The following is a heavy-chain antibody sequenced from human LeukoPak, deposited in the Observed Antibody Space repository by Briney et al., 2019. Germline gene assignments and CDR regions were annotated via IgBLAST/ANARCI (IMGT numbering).Heavy chain of an antibody. CDR2: IYYSGST. CDR1: GGSISSGGYY. J-gene: IGHJ5*02. D-gene: IGHD4-23*01. Sequence: PSQTLSLTCTVSGGSISSGGYYWSWIRQHPGKGLEWIGYIYYSGSTYYNPSLKSRVTISVDTSKNQFPLKLSSVTAADTAVYYCARVGGNANWFDPWGQGTLVTVSS. V-gene: IGHV4-31*03. CDR3: ARVGGNANWFDP.